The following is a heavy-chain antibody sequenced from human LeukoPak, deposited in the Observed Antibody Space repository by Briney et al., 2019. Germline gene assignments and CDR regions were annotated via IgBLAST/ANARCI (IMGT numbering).Heavy chain of an antibody. CDR1: GFTFSGSA. D-gene: IGHD1-26*01. Sequence: PGGSLRLSCAASGFTFSGSAMHWVRQASGKGLEWVGRIRSRANSYATAYAASVKGRFTISRDDSKNTAYLQMNSLKTEDTAVYYCTRLNGANAFDIWGQGTMVTVSS. V-gene: IGHV3-73*01. J-gene: IGHJ3*02. CDR2: IRSRANSYAT. CDR3: TRLNGANAFDI.